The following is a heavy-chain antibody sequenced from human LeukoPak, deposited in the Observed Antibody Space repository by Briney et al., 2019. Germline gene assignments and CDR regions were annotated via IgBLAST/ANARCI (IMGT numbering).Heavy chain of an antibody. Sequence: PGGSLRLSCASSGFTFSSYAMSWVRQAPGMGLEWVSHISGSGGSTYYADSVKGRFTISRDNSKNTLYLQMNSLRAEDTAVYYCAKGIVGTISAFDIWGQGTMVAVSS. J-gene: IGHJ3*02. D-gene: IGHD5-12*01. CDR1: GFTFSSYA. V-gene: IGHV3-23*01. CDR2: ISGSGGST. CDR3: AKGIVGTISAFDI.